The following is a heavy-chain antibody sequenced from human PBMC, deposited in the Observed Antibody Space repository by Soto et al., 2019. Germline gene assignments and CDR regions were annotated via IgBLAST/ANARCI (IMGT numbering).Heavy chain of an antibody. J-gene: IGHJ6*02. CDR3: ARGSYYYYGMDV. CDR1: GGSISSYY. Sequence: SETLSLTCTVSGGSISSYYWSWVRQPPGRGLEWIGFIYNSGSTNYNPSLKSRVTISIDTSQNHFSLKLSSVTAADTAVYYCARGSYYYYGMDVWGQGTTVTVSS. CDR2: IYNSGST. V-gene: IGHV4-59*01.